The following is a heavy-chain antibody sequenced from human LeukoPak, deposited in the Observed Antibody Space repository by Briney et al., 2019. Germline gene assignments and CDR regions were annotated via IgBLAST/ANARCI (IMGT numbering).Heavy chain of an antibody. CDR2: INHSGST. CDR3: ARDFAQYSSWYYFDY. D-gene: IGHD6-13*01. J-gene: IGHJ4*02. Sequence: SETLSLTCAVYGGSFSGYYWSWIRQPPGKGLEWIGEINHSGSTNYNPSLKSRVTISVDTSKNQFSLKLSSVTAADTAVYYCARDFAQYSSWYYFDYWGQGTLVTVSS. V-gene: IGHV4-34*01. CDR1: GGSFSGYY.